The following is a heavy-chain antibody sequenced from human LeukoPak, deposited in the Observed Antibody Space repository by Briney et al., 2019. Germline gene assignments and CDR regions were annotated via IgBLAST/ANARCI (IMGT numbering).Heavy chain of an antibody. CDR3: ATDRYCSGVGCYHQYFQH. CDR1: GYTLTEVS. V-gene: IGHV1-24*01. D-gene: IGHD2-15*01. Sequence: ASVKVSCKVSGYTLTEVSMHWVRQVPGKGLEWMGGLDPEDGETTYAQKFQGRVTMTEDTSTDTAYMELSNLSSEDTAVYFCATDRYCSGVGCYHQYFQHWSQGTLVTVSS. CDR2: LDPEDGET. J-gene: IGHJ1*01.